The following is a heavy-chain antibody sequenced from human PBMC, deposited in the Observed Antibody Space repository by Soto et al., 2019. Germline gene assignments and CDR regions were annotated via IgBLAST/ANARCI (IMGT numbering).Heavy chain of an antibody. Sequence: QVQLVESGGGVVHPGTSLRLSCVTSGFTFSRFAMDWVRQAPGKGLEWVAAISFDGRDISYRESVKGRFTISRDKFKNTVYPQMNSLRPEDTAVYYCAKESLDYFDSGRFYAPAFDHWGQGTLVTVSS. V-gene: IGHV3-30*18. J-gene: IGHJ4*02. CDR3: AKESLDYFDSGRFYAPAFDH. CDR1: GFTFSRFA. CDR2: ISFDGRDI. D-gene: IGHD3-10*01.